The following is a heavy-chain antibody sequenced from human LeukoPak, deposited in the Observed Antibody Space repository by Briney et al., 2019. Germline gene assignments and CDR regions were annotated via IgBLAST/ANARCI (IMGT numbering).Heavy chain of an antibody. J-gene: IGHJ4*02. CDR3: ARGLRAVTHYFDY. D-gene: IGHD4-17*01. V-gene: IGHV3-23*01. CDR2: VTGSGLTT. CDR1: GFSFTSYA. Sequence: GGSLRLSCATSGFSFTSYAMSWVRQAPGKGLEWLSGVTGSGLTTYYAESVKGRFTISRDNSKSTLYLQMNSLRAEDTAVYYCARGLRAVTHYFDYWGQGTLVTVSS.